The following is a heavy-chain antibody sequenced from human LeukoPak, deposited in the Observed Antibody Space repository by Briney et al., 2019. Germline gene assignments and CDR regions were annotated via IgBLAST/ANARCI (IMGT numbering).Heavy chain of an antibody. CDR3: ARVLDSSGYYYGFDP. D-gene: IGHD3-22*01. Sequence: SETLSLTCAASGGSFSGYYWSWIRQPPGKGLEWIGEINHSGSTNYNPSLKSRVTISVDTSKNQFSLKLSSVTAADTAVYYCARVLDSSGYYYGFDPWGQGTLVTVSS. CDR1: GGSFSGYY. V-gene: IGHV4-34*01. J-gene: IGHJ5*02. CDR2: INHSGST.